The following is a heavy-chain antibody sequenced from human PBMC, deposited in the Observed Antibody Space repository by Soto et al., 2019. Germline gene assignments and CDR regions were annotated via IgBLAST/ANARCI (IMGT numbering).Heavy chain of an antibody. Sequence: GASVKGSCKASRYTFTSYGMSWVRQAPGQGLEWMGWISAYNGNTNYAQKLQGRVTMTTDTSTSTAYMELRSLRSDDTAVYYCARPSPESPNWFDPWGQGTLVTVSS. CDR1: RYTFTSYG. J-gene: IGHJ5*02. CDR3: ARPSPESPNWFDP. CDR2: ISAYNGNT. V-gene: IGHV1-18*01.